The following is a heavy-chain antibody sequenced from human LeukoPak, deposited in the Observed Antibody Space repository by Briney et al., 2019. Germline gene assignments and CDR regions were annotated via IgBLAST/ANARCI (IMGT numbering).Heavy chain of an antibody. CDR1: GGSFSGYY. Sequence: SETLSLTCAVYGGSFSGYYWSWIRQPPGKGLEWIGYIYSSGSTNYNPSLKSRVTISVDTSKNQFSLKVSSVTAAATAVYYCARVFDSGSQAYFYYMDVWGKGTTVTISS. CDR3: ARVFDSGSQAYFYYMDV. V-gene: IGHV4-59*01. D-gene: IGHD3-10*01. CDR2: IYSSGST. J-gene: IGHJ6*03.